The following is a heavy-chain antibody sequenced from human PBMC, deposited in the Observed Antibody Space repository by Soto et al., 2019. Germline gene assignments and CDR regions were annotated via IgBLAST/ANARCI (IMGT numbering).Heavy chain of an antibody. J-gene: IGHJ3*02. CDR2: IYYSGST. Sequence: QVQLQESGPGLVKPSETLSLTCTVSGGSISSYYWSWIRQPPGKGLEWIGYIYYSGSTNYNPSLKSRVTISVDTSKNQCSLKLSSVTAADTAVYYCARGISSWYANDAFDIWGQGTMVSVSS. CDR3: ARGISSWYANDAFDI. D-gene: IGHD6-13*01. V-gene: IGHV4-59*08. CDR1: GGSISSYY.